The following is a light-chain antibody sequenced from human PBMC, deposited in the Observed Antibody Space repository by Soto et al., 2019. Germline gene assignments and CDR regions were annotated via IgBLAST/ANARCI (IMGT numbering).Light chain of an antibody. CDR3: AAWDDRLSGLV. Sequence: QSALTQPASVSGSPGQSITISCTGTSSDVGGYNYVSWYQQHPGKAPKLMIYEVSNRPSGVPDRISGSKSGTSASLAISGLRSEDEADYYCAAWDDRLSGLVFGRGTQLTVL. J-gene: IGLJ2*01. CDR2: EVS. CDR1: SSDVGGYNY. V-gene: IGLV2-14*01.